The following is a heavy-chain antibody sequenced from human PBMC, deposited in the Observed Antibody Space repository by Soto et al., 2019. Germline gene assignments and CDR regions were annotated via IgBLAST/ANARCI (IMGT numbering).Heavy chain of an antibody. CDR3: ARAGVAYCGGDCLGVLNY. CDR2: IYYSGST. J-gene: IGHJ4*02. V-gene: IGHV4-59*01. D-gene: IGHD2-21*02. Sequence: SETLSLTCTVSGGSISSYYWSWIRQPPGKGLEWIVYIYYSGSTNYNPSLKSRVTISVDTSKNQFSLKLSSVTAADTAVYYCARAGVAYCGGDCLGVLNYWGQGTLVTVSS. CDR1: GGSISSYY.